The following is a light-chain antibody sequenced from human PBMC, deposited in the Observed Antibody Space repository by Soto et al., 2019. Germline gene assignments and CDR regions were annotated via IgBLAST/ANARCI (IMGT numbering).Light chain of an antibody. CDR3: TSYAGTAPHLV. V-gene: IGLV2-14*01. CDR2: EVF. CDR1: ISDVGGYNY. Sequence: QSALTQPASVSGSPGQSITISCTGTISDVGGYNYVSWYQHHPGKAPNLMIYEVFNRPSGVSNRFSGSRSGNTASLTISGLQAEDEGDYYCTSYAGTAPHLVFGGGTKLTV. J-gene: IGLJ2*01.